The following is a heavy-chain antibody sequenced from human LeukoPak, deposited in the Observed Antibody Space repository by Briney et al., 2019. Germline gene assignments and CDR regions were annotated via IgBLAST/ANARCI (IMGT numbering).Heavy chain of an antibody. J-gene: IGHJ4*02. Sequence: GGSLRLSCAASGFTVSSNYMSWVRQAPGKGLEWVSVIYSGGSTYYADSVRGRFTISRDNSKNTLYLQMNSLRAEDTAVYYCAKEKSYSSGWSTFDYWGQGTLVTVSS. CDR2: IYSGGST. CDR1: GFTVSSNY. CDR3: AKEKSYSSGWSTFDY. V-gene: IGHV3-53*01. D-gene: IGHD6-19*01.